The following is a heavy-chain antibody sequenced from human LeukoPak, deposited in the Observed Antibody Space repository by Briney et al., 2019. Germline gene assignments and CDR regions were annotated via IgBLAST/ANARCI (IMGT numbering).Heavy chain of an antibody. CDR3: AKDHTMIVGGGFDY. J-gene: IGHJ4*02. CDR2: ISYDGSNK. CDR1: GFTFSTYG. V-gene: IGHV3-30*18. D-gene: IGHD3-22*01. Sequence: GGSLRLSCAASGFTFSTYGIHWVRQAPGEGLEWVAVISYDGSNKYYADSVKGRFTISRDNSKNTLYLQMNSLRAEDTAVYYCAKDHTMIVGGGFDYWGQGTLVTVSS.